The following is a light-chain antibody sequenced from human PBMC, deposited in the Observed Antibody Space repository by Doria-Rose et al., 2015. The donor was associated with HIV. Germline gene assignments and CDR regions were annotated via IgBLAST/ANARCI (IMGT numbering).Light chain of an antibody. V-gene: IGKV1-39*01. CDR1: QGITSN. CDR3: QQTYSFPYS. J-gene: IGKJ2*01. CDR2: TAT. Sequence: DVQLTQSPSSLSASVGDIVTITCRASQGITSNLNWYQQKAGKAPKLLIFTATTLQSGVPSRFSGGGSGTDFTLTISSLQPEDFATYYCQQTYSFPYSFGQGTKLDIE.